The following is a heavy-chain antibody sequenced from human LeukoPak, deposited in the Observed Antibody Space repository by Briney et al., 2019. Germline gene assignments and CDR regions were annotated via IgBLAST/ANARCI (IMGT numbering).Heavy chain of an antibody. CDR1: GGSISSSSYY. Sequence: SETLSLTCTVSGGSISSSSYYWGWIRQPPGKGLEWVGSMYYSGSTYYNPSLRSRVTISLDTPKNQFSLKLSSVTAADTAVYYCARDLSLTGAFDIWGQGTVVTVSS. V-gene: IGHV4-39*07. CDR3: ARDLSLTGAFDI. J-gene: IGHJ3*02. CDR2: MYYSGST. D-gene: IGHD1-14*01.